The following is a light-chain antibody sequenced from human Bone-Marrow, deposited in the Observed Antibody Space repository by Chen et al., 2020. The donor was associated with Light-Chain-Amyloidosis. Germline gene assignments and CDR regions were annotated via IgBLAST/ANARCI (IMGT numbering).Light chain of an antibody. J-gene: IGLJ3*02. CDR3: QVWDRSSDRPV. V-gene: IGLV3-21*02. Sequence: SYVLTQPSSVSVAPGQTARITCGGSNIGRKRVHWYQQKPGQAPVLVVYDDDDRPSGIPERFSGSNSGNTATLTISRVDAGDEADYYCQVWDRSSDRPVFGGGTKLTVL. CDR2: DDD. CDR1: NIGRKR.